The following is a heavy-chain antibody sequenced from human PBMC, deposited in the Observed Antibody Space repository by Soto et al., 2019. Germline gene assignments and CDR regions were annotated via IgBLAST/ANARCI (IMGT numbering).Heavy chain of an antibody. V-gene: IGHV1-2*04. D-gene: IGHD3-9*01. Sequence: QVQLVQSGPEVKKPGASVKVSCKASGYTFGGFYIHWMRQAPGQGLEWVGSINSNSGATTYAQKFQDSVAMTRDTSVSTAYMDLNRLTSDDTAIYYCARPPGYISDWYYFDLWGQGTRVTVSS. CDR1: GYTFGGFY. CDR2: INSNSGAT. CDR3: ARPPGYISDWYYFDL. J-gene: IGHJ4*02.